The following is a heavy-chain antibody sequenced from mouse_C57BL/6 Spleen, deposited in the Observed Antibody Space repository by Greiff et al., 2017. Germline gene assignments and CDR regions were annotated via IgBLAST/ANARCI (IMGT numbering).Heavy chain of an antibody. CDR1: GFTFSSYA. Sequence: EVQLVESGGGLVKPGGSLKLSCAASGFTFSSYAMSWVRQTPEKRLEWVATISDGGSYTYYPDNVKGRFTISRDNAKNNLYLQMSHLKSEDTALYFCAREGSHSGRGNYSDSSGAGTTLTESS. V-gene: IGHV5-4*01. CDR2: ISDGGSYT. J-gene: IGHJ2*01. CDR3: AREGSHSGRGNYSDS.